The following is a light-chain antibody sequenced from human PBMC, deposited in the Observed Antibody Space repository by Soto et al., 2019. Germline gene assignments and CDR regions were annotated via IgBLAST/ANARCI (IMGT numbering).Light chain of an antibody. Sequence: EIVLTQSPGTLSLSPGERATLSCRASQSVSSSYLAWNQQKPGQAPSLLIYGASSRATGIPDRFSGSGSGTDFTLTISRLEPEDFAVYYCQQYGSSPMYTFGQGTKLEIE. CDR1: QSVSSSY. V-gene: IGKV3-20*01. CDR3: QQYGSSPMYT. CDR2: GAS. J-gene: IGKJ2*01.